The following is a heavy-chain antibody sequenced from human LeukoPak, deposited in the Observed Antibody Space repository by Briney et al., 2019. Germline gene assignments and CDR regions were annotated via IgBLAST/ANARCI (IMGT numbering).Heavy chain of an antibody. D-gene: IGHD6-6*01. Sequence: GGSLRLSCAASGFTFSSYAMSWVRQAPGKGLEWVSAISGSGGSTYYADSVKGRFTISGDNSKNTLYLQMNSLRAEDTAVYYCARGAARPYYYYYMDVWGKGTTVTVSS. J-gene: IGHJ6*03. CDR2: ISGSGGST. CDR1: GFTFSSYA. CDR3: ARGAARPYYYYYMDV. V-gene: IGHV3-23*01.